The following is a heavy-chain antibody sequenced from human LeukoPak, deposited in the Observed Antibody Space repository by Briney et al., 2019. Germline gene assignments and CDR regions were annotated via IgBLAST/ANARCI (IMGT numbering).Heavy chain of an antibody. CDR3: ARTARSRDWFDP. D-gene: IGHD2-21*02. CDR2: IYFNGRT. Sequence: SETLSLTCSVSGGSISDSIVSHYWSWIRQPPGKGLEWIGYIYFNGRTNYSPSLKSRVTLSVYTSKNHFSMKLISVTAAATAVYYCARTARSRDWFDPWGQGSLVTVSS. CDR1: GGSISDSIVSHY. V-gene: IGHV4-61*03. J-gene: IGHJ5*02.